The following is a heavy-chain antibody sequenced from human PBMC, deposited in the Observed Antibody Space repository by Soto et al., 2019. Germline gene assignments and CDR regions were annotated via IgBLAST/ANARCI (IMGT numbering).Heavy chain of an antibody. Sequence: ASVKVSCRASGYTFTSYGISWGRPAPGQGLEWMGWISAYNGNTNYAQKLQGRVTMTTDTSTSTAYMELRSLRSDDTAVYYCARPNYYGSGSSPTVRYNWFDPWGQGTLVTVSS. CDR1: GYTFTSYG. CDR3: ARPNYYGSGSSPTVRYNWFDP. D-gene: IGHD3-10*01. J-gene: IGHJ5*02. CDR2: ISAYNGNT. V-gene: IGHV1-18*01.